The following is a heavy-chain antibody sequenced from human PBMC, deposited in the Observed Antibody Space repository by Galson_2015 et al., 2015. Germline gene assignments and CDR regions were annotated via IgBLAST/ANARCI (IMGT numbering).Heavy chain of an antibody. V-gene: IGHV3-23*01. Sequence: SLRLSCAASGFTFSIYATTWVCQAPGKGLEWVPGVSGSGSSTFYADSVKGRFTISRDKSKNTLYLQMNSLRAEDTAIYYCASQRPWGRWTGGPFDYWGQGALVTVSS. CDR1: GFTFSIYA. J-gene: IGHJ4*02. CDR3: ASQRPWGRWTGGPFDY. D-gene: IGHD4-23*01. CDR2: VSGSGSST.